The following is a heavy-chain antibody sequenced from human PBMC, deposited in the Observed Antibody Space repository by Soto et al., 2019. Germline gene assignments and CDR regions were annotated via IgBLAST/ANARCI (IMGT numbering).Heavy chain of an antibody. CDR2: FDPEDGET. V-gene: IGHV1-24*01. Sequence: ASVKVSCKVSGYTLTELSMHWVRQAPGKGLEWMGGFDPEDGETIYAQKFQGRVTMTEDTSTDTAYMELSSLRSEDTAVYYCATTGRGWLLSYSWFEPWGQGNLVTVSS. CDR1: GYTLTELS. J-gene: IGHJ5*02. CDR3: ATTGRGWLLSYSWFEP. D-gene: IGHD3-9*01.